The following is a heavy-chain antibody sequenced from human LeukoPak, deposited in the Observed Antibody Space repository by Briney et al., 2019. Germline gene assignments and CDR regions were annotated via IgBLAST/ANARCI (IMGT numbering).Heavy chain of an antibody. CDR1: GFTLDDYA. Sequence: PGGSLRLSCAASGFTLDDYAMHWVRQAPGKGLEWVSGISWNSGSIGYADSVKGRFTISRDNAKNCLYLQMNSLRAEDTALYYCAKDTATGIAAAGFRDGMDVWGQGTTVTVSS. CDR2: ISWNSGSI. J-gene: IGHJ6*02. V-gene: IGHV3-9*01. D-gene: IGHD6-13*01. CDR3: AKDTATGIAAAGFRDGMDV.